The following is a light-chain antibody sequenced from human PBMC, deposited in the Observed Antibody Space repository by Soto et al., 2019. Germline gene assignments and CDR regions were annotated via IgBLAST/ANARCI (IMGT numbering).Light chain of an antibody. V-gene: IGKV3-11*01. Sequence: EIVLTQSPGTLSLSPGEGATLSCRASQSVGGTFLAWYQQKGGQAPRLLIHGASNRATGIPARFSGSGSGTDFTLTISSLEPEDFAVYYCQQRSNWPTFGQGTKVDI. CDR2: GAS. CDR1: QSVGGTF. CDR3: QQRSNWPT. J-gene: IGKJ1*01.